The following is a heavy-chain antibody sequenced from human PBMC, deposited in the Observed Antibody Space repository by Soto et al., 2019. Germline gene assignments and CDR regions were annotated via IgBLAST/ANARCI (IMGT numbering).Heavy chain of an antibody. CDR2: IFYNGNT. CDR3: ARHSTGYYYSWFDP. V-gene: IGHV4-39*01. J-gene: IGHJ5*02. Sequence: QLQLQESGPGLVKPSETLALICTVSGGSVDSSTYYWGWIRQHPVKGLAWIGSIFYNGNTFYNPSLKSRITISVETSKTQFSLKLSSVTAADTAVYYCARHSTGYYYSWFDPWGQGTLVTVSS. CDR1: GGSVDSSTYY. D-gene: IGHD3-22*01.